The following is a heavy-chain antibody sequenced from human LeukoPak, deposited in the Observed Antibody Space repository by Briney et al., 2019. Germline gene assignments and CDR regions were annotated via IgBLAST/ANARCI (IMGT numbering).Heavy chain of an antibody. V-gene: IGHV3-49*04. Sequence: PGRSLRLSCTASGFTFGDYAISWVRQAPGKGLEWVGFIRSKAYGGTTEYAASVKGRFTISRDDSKSIAYLQMNSLKTEDTAVYYCTSIEFYDSSGYSDYWGQGTLVTVSS. CDR3: TSIEFYDSSGYSDY. D-gene: IGHD3-22*01. J-gene: IGHJ4*02. CDR2: IRSKAYGGTT. CDR1: GFTFGDYA.